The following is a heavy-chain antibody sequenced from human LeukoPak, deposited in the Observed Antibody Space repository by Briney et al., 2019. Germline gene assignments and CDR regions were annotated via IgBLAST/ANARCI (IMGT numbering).Heavy chain of an antibody. Sequence: GGSLRLSCAASGFTFSRHWMTWVRQAPGKGLEWVSSISCSSSYIYYADSLKGRFTISRDSAKNSLYLQMNSLRAEDTAVYYCARDCYGDYCNWGQGTLVTVSS. D-gene: IGHD4-17*01. V-gene: IGHV3-21*06. CDR2: ISCSSSYI. J-gene: IGHJ4*02. CDR1: GFTFSRHW. CDR3: ARDCYGDYCN.